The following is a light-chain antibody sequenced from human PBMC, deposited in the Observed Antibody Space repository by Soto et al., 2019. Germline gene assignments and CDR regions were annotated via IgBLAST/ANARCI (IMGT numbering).Light chain of an antibody. CDR3: QQYNNWPIT. J-gene: IGKJ5*01. V-gene: IGKV3-15*01. Sequence: EIELTQSPASQSASPPPTGCPXWKASQSISGALAWYQQKPGQAPRLLIYGASTRAASFPARFGGSGSGTDFTLTISSLQSEDFAVYYCQQYNNWPITFGQGTRLEI. CDR1: QSISGA. CDR2: GAS.